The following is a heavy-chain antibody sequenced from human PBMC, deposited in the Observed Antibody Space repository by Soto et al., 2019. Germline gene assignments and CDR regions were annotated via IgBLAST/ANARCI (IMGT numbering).Heavy chain of an antibody. V-gene: IGHV4-34*01. CDR3: ARAHDFWGGRQQPIDS. CDR2: INHVGIT. CDR1: GGSFRGFY. J-gene: IGHJ4*02. Sequence: QVQLQQWGAGLLKPSETLSLTCAVSGGSFRGFYWTWIRQSPGKGLEWLGDINHVGITNYNPSLNGRVSIPVDTSKSQFSLKLSSVTAADTAVYYCARAHDFWGGRQQPIDSWGQGTLVTVSS. D-gene: IGHD3-3*01.